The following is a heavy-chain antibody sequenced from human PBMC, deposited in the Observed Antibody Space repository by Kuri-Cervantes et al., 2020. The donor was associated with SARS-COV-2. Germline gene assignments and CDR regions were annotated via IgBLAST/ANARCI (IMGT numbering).Heavy chain of an antibody. J-gene: IGHJ4*02. V-gene: IGHV1-8*01. CDR2: MNPNSGNT. D-gene: IGHD2-2*02. CDR3: AKAGRDCSSTSCYTNY. Sequence: ASVKVSCKASGYTFTSYDINWVRQATGQGLEWMGWMNPNSGNTGYAQKFQGRVTMTRNTSISTAYMELSSLRSEDTAVYYCAKAGRDCSSTSCYTNYWGQGTLVTVSS. CDR1: GYTFTSYD.